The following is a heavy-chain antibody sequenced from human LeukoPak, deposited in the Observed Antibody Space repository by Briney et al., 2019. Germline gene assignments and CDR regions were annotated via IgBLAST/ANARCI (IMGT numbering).Heavy chain of an antibody. CDR2: INPSGGNT. Sequence: ASVKVSCKASGYTFTSYYMHWVRQAPGQGLEWMGIINPSGGNTSYAQKFQGRVTMTRDTSTSTVYMELSSLRSEDTAVYYCARGTYYYDSSGYYYDDAFDIWGQGTMVTVSS. J-gene: IGHJ3*02. D-gene: IGHD3-22*01. V-gene: IGHV1-46*01. CDR1: GYTFTSYY. CDR3: ARGTYYYDSSGYYYDDAFDI.